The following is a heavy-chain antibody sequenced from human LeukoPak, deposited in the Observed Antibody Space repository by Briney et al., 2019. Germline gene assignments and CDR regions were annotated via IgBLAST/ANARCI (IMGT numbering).Heavy chain of an antibody. CDR2: ISSSSSYI. Sequence: PGGSLRLSCAASGFTFSSYSMNWVRQAPGKGPEWVSSISSSSSYIYYADSVKGRFTISRDNAKNSLYLQMNSLRAGDTAVYYCARDQWVATIKGNYYYGMDVWGKGTTVTVSS. D-gene: IGHD5-12*01. J-gene: IGHJ6*04. CDR1: GFTFSSYS. CDR3: ARDQWVATIKGNYYYGMDV. V-gene: IGHV3-21*01.